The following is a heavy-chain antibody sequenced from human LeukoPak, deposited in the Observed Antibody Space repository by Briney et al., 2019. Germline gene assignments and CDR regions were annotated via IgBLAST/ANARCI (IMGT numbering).Heavy chain of an antibody. CDR2: IYYSGST. J-gene: IGHJ4*02. CDR3: ARDGYSYGYLFDY. CDR1: GGSISSGGYY. Sequence: SETLSLTCTVSGGSISSGGYYWSWIRQHPGKGLEWIGYIYYSGSTYYNPSLKSRVTISVDTSKNQFSLKLSSVTAADTAVYYCARDGYSYGYLFDYWGQGTLVTVSS. V-gene: IGHV4-31*03. D-gene: IGHD5-18*01.